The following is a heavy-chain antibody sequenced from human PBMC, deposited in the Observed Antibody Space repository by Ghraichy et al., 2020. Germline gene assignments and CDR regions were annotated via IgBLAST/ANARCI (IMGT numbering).Heavy chain of an antibody. CDR1: GFTFSSYG. Sequence: GGSLRLSCAASGFTFSSYGMHWVRQAPGKGLEWVAFIRYDGSNKYYADSVKGRFTISRDNSKNTLYLQMTSLRAEDTAGYYCANDSPRAYYDSSGYLTHWGQGPLVTVSS. CDR3: ANDSPRAYYDSSGYLTH. CDR2: IRYDGSNK. D-gene: IGHD3-22*01. J-gene: IGHJ4*02. V-gene: IGHV3-30*02.